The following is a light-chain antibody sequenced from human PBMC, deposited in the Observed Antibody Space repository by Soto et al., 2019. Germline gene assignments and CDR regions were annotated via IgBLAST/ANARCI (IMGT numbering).Light chain of an antibody. Sequence: DIQLTQSPSFLSASVGDRVTITCRASQGISSYLAWYHQRPGKAPKLLIYAASTLQSGVPSRFSGSGSGTEFTLTISSPQPEDFATFYCQQLNSYPRTFGQGTKLEIK. J-gene: IGKJ2*01. V-gene: IGKV1-9*01. CDR3: QQLNSYPRT. CDR2: AAS. CDR1: QGISSY.